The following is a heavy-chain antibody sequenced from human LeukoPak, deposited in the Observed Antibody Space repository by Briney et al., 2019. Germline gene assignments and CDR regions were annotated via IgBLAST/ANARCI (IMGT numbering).Heavy chain of an antibody. V-gene: IGHV4-59*13. CDR3: ARVGGYCSSTSCYNWFDP. CDR2: FYYSGST. J-gene: IGHJ5*02. Sequence: SETLSLTCTVSGGPISSYYWSWIRKPPGKGLDWIGNFYYSGSTNYNPSLKSRVTISVDTSKNQFSLKLSSVTAADTAVYYCARVGGYCSSTSCYNWFDPWGQGTLVTVSS. CDR1: GGPISSYY. D-gene: IGHD2-2*01.